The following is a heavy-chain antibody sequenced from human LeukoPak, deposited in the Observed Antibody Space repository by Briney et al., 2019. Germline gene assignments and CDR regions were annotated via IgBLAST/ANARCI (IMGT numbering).Heavy chain of an antibody. Sequence: GESLKISCKGSGYSLTSYWIGWVRQMPGKGLEWMGIIYPGDSDTRYSPSFQGQVTISADKSISTAYLQWSSLKASDTAMYYCARKLALYYDFWSGENWFDPWGQGTLVTVSS. J-gene: IGHJ5*02. CDR3: ARKLALYYDFWSGENWFDP. CDR1: GYSLTSYW. CDR2: IYPGDSDT. D-gene: IGHD3-3*01. V-gene: IGHV5-51*01.